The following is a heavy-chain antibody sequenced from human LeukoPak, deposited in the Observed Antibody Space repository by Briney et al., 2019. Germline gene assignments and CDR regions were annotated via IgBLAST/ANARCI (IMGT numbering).Heavy chain of an antibody. CDR1: GFTFSTYA. D-gene: IGHD4-17*01. CDR3: AKDTAVTTKPYYFDY. CDR2: IGGSGGST. J-gene: IGHJ4*02. V-gene: IGHV3-23*01. Sequence: GGSLRLSCAASGFTFSTYAMSWVRQAPGKGLEWVAAIGGSGGSTYYADSVKGRFTISRDNSKNTLYLQMNSLRAEDTAVYYCAKDTAVTTKPYYFDYWGQGTLVTVSS.